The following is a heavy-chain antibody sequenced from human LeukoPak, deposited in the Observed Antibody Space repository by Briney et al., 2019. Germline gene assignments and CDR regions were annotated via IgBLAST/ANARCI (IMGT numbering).Heavy chain of an antibody. CDR1: GYIFTTYG. J-gene: IGHJ4*02. CDR3: ARQYCSSTSCFHQIDY. D-gene: IGHD2-2*01. V-gene: IGHV1-18*01. CDR2: ISAYNGDT. Sequence: ASVKVSCKAAGYIFTTYGISWVRQAPGQGLEWMGWISAYNGDTYYAQKLQGRLTMTTDTSTSTAYMELSSLRSEDTAVYYCARQYCSSTSCFHQIDYWGQGTLVTVSS.